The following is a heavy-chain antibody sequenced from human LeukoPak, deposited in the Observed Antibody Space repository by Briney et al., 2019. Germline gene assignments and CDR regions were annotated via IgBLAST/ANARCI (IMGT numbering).Heavy chain of an antibody. CDR2: ISSSSSYI. Sequence: GGSLRLSCAASGFTFSSYSMNWVRQAPGKGLEWVSSISSSSSYIYYADSVKGRFTISRDNAKNSLYLQMNSLRAEDTAVYYCARDLSWSRGFDYWGQGTLVTVSS. CDR1: GFTFSSYS. J-gene: IGHJ4*02. D-gene: IGHD3-3*01. CDR3: ARDLSWSRGFDY. V-gene: IGHV3-21*01.